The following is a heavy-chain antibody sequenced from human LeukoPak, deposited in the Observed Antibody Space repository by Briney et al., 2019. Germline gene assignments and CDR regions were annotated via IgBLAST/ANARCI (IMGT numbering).Heavy chain of an antibody. Sequence: SGTLSLTCTVSSGSISSYYWSWIRQPPGKGLEWIGYVHYTGITNYSPSLKSRVTISLDTSKKQFSLKLSSVTAADTAVYYCTRGSDGEYDSWGQGTLVTVSS. J-gene: IGHJ4*02. CDR1: SGSISSYY. CDR2: VHYTGIT. CDR3: TRGSDGEYDS. V-gene: IGHV4-59*08. D-gene: IGHD5-24*01.